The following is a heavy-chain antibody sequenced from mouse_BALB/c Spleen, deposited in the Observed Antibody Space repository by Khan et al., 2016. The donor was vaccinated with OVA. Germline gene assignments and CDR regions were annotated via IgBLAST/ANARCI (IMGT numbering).Heavy chain of an antibody. V-gene: IGHV3-2*02. D-gene: IGHD2-3*01. CDR1: GYSITSDYA. J-gene: IGHJ4*01. CDR2: INYSGST. Sequence: VKLLESGPGLVNPSQSLSLTCTVTGYSITSDYAWNWIRQFPGNKLGWMGYINYSGSTNYNPALTSRISITRDTSKNQFFLQLNSVTTEDTDTYYCARDGSRYNYAMDYWGQGTSVTVSS. CDR3: ARDGSRYNYAMDY.